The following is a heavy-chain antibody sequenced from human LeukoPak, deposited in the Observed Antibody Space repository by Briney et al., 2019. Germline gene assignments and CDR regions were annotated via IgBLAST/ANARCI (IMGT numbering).Heavy chain of an antibody. CDR2: TYYRSRWYN. D-gene: IGHD1-1*01. CDR3: AKDRGLPTNNWFDP. J-gene: IGHJ5*02. V-gene: IGHV6-1*01. Sequence: SQTLSLTCFLSGDSVSTNRGAWNWFRQSPSRGLEWLGRTYYRSRWYNDYSPSVKSRIIINPDTSKNQFTLHLNSVTPEDTAMYYCAKDRGLPTNNWFDPWGQGTLVTVSS. CDR1: GDSVSTNRGA.